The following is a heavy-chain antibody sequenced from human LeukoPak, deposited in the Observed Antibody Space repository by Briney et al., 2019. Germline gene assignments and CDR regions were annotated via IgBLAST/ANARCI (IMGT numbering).Heavy chain of an antibody. CDR2: IRSKAYGETA. D-gene: IGHD5-24*01. Sequence: GGSLRLSCSSSGFTFGDYAMSWFRQAPGKGLEWVGFIRSKAYGETAEYAASVKDGFTISRDDYKGIAYLQMNSLKIEDTAVYSCARHRDRDSLDYWGQGTLVTVSS. V-gene: IGHV3-49*03. CDR3: ARHRDRDSLDY. CDR1: GFTFGDYA. J-gene: IGHJ4*02.